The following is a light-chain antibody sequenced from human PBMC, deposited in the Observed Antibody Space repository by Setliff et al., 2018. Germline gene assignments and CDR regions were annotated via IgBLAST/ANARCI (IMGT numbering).Light chain of an antibody. CDR3: ISYAGSNNYV. Sequence: QSALTQPPSASGSPGQSVTISCTGTSSDVGGYKYVSWFQQHPGKAPKLMIYEVTKRPSGVPDRFSGSKSGNTASLTVPGLQAEDEADYYCISYAGSNNYVFGTGTKVT. J-gene: IGLJ1*01. CDR2: EVT. CDR1: SSDVGGYKY. V-gene: IGLV2-8*01.